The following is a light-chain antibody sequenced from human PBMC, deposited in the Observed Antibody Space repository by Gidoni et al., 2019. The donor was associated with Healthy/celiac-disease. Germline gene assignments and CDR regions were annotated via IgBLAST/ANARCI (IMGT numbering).Light chain of an antibody. Sequence: QSALTQPASVSGSPGQSITISCTGTSSGVGSYNLVSWYQQHPGKAPKLMIYEGSKRPSGVSNRFSGSKSGNTASLTISGLQAEDEADYYCCSYAGSSPLYVFGTGTKVTVL. CDR2: EGS. CDR1: SSGVGSYNL. CDR3: CSYAGSSPLYV. J-gene: IGLJ1*01. V-gene: IGLV2-23*01.